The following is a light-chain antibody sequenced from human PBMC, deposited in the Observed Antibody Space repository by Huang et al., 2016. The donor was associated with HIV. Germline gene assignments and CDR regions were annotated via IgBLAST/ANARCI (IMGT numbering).Light chain of an antibody. CDR3: QQYNDWPRT. J-gene: IGKJ1*01. CDR2: GAT. Sequence: EIVMTQSPATLSVSPGERATLSCRAGQSVSSSLAWYQQKPGQAPRLRIYGATTRATGIPARFSGSGSGTEFTLTISSLQSEDFGVYYCQQYNDWPRTFGQGTKVEIK. CDR1: QSVSSS. V-gene: IGKV3-15*01.